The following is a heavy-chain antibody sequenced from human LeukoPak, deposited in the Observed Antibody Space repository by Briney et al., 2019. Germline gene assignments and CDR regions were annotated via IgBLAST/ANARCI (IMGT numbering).Heavy chain of an antibody. Sequence: ASVKVSCKASGYTFTSYGISWVRQAPGRGLEWMGIINPSGGSTNYAQKFQGRVTMTRDTSTSTVYMELSSLKSEDTAVYYCAREQYRAIGYWGQGTLVTVSS. J-gene: IGHJ4*02. CDR3: AREQYRAIGY. V-gene: IGHV1-46*01. D-gene: IGHD6-6*01. CDR2: INPSGGST. CDR1: GYTFTSYG.